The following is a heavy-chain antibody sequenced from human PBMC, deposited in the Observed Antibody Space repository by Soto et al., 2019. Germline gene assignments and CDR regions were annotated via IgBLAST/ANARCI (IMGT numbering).Heavy chain of an antibody. CDR2: VSGSGDTA. V-gene: IGHV3-23*01. J-gene: IGHJ6*02. D-gene: IGHD2-15*01. CDR1: GFTFNLYT. CDR3: AKILLGYCSGGSCNFPDYYSGMDV. Sequence: EAQLLDSGGGLVQPGGSLRLSCAASGFTFNLYTISWVRQAPGKGLQWVSAVSGSGDTAYYADSVRGRFTISRDNSKDTVSLQMTSLRAEDTAVYYCAKILLGYCSGGSCNFPDYYSGMDVWGQGTTVTVSS.